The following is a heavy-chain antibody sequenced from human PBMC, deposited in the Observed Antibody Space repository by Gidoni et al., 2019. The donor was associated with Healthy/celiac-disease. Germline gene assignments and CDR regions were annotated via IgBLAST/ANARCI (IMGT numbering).Heavy chain of an antibody. CDR1: GFTFSSYE. Sequence: EVQLVESGGGLVQPGGSLRLSCAASGFTFSSYEMNWVRQAPGKGLEWVSYISSSGSTIYYADSVKGRFTISRDNAKNSLYLQMNSLRAEDTAVYYCARDLPSYDYFDYWGQGTLVTVSS. D-gene: IGHD2-2*01. CDR3: ARDLPSYDYFDY. J-gene: IGHJ4*02. V-gene: IGHV3-48*03. CDR2: ISSSGSTI.